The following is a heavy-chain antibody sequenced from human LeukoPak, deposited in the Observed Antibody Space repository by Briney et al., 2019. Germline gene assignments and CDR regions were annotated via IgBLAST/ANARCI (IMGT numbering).Heavy chain of an antibody. Sequence: TSETLYLTCAVSGGSINTSHWWSWVRQPPGKGLEWIGEIHHRGTTNYKSSLKSRVSISIDKSKNHFSLKLTSVTAADTAVYFCARVTGSIDSWGQGTLVTVSS. D-gene: IGHD7-27*01. J-gene: IGHJ4*02. CDR1: GGSINTSHW. V-gene: IGHV4-4*02. CDR2: IHHRGTT. CDR3: ARVTGSIDS.